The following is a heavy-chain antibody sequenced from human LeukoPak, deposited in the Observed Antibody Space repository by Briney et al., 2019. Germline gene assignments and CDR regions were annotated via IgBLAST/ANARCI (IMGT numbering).Heavy chain of an antibody. V-gene: IGHV4-39*07. CDR3: ATGPGGFSSGWPYFDY. Sequence: PSETLSLTCTVSGGSISSSSYYWGWIRQPPGKGLEWIGSIYYSVSTYYNPSLKSRVTISVDTSKNQFSLKLSSVTAADTAVYYCATGPGGFSSGWPYFDYWGQGTLVTVSS. D-gene: IGHD6-19*01. J-gene: IGHJ4*02. CDR2: IYYSVST. CDR1: GGSISSSSYY.